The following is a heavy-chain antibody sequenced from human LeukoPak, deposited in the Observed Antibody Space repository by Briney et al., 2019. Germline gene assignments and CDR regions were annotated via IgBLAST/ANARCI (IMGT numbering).Heavy chain of an antibody. D-gene: IGHD3-16*01. CDR2: ISVGGGTT. CDR1: GFPFSYYA. J-gene: IGHJ4*02. V-gene: IGHV3-23*01. Sequence: GGSLRLSCAASGFPFSYYAMSWVRQTPGKGLEWVSTISVGGGTTYYADSVKGRFTISRDTSKSTLYLQMNSPRAEDTAVYYCARDLGGSLDYWGQGTLVTVSS. CDR3: ARDLGGSLDY.